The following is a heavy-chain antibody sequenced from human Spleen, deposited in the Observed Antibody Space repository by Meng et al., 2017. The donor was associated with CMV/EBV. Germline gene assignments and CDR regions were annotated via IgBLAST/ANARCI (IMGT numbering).Heavy chain of an antibody. CDR2: IRYDGSDK. D-gene: IGHD1-26*01. V-gene: IGHV3-30*02. CDR1: GFTFSRYG. CDR3: AAPQGSYFGFDY. Sequence: GESLKISCVASGFTFSRYGMHWVRQPPGRGLEWVTFIRYDGSDKYYVESVKGRFTVSRDNSKNTVYLQMNSLRPEDTAVYYCAAPQGSYFGFDYWGQGTLVTVSS. J-gene: IGHJ4*02.